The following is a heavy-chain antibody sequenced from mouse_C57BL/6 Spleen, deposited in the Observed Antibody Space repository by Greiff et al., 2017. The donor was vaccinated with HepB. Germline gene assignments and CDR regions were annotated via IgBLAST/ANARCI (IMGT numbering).Heavy chain of an antibody. Sequence: EVTLMESGGGLAQPKGSLTLSCAASGFTFNTYAMHWVRQAPGKGWEWVARIRSKSRNYATYYADSMKDRFTIYRDDSQSMLYQQMNNLTTKDTAMYYSVRGKGLYCYLWFAYWGQGTLVTVSA. V-gene: IGHV10-3*01. CDR1: GFTFNTYA. D-gene: IGHD2-12*01. J-gene: IGHJ3*01. CDR3: VRGKGLYCYLWFAY. CDR2: IRSKSRNYAT.